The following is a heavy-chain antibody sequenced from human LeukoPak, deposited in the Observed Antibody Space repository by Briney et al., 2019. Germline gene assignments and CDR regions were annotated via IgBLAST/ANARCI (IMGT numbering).Heavy chain of an antibody. Sequence: GGSLRLSCVASGLSFSSFAMTWVRQAPGKGLEWVSEITGGGGANHADSVKGRFTISRDNSQNTLYLQMNSLRAEDTAVYYCARAGPRGYSGYGSDYWGQGTLVTVSS. D-gene: IGHD5-12*01. J-gene: IGHJ4*02. CDR3: ARAGPRGYSGYGSDY. CDR1: GLSFSSFA. CDR2: ITGGGGA. V-gene: IGHV3-23*01.